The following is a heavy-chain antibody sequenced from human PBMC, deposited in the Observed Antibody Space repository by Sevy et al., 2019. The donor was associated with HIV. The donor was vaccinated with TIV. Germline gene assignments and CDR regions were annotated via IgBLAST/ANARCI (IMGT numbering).Heavy chain of an antibody. Sequence: GGSLRLSCPASGFTFSSYAMSWVRQAPGKGLEWVSAISGSGGSTYYAHSVKGRFTISRDNSKNTLYLQMNSLRAEDTAVYYCAKQSYYGSGYFDYWGQGTLVTVSS. J-gene: IGHJ4*02. CDR3: AKQSYYGSGYFDY. V-gene: IGHV3-23*01. D-gene: IGHD3-10*01. CDR1: GFTFSSYA. CDR2: ISGSGGST.